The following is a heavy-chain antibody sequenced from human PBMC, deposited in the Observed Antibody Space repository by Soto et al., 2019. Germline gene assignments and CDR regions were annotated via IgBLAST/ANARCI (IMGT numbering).Heavy chain of an antibody. CDR2: ISAYNGNT. J-gene: IGHJ6*02. CDR3: ARDRAYYYDSSGYYYYGMDV. V-gene: IGHV1-18*04. D-gene: IGHD3-22*01. CDR1: GYTFTSYG. Sequence: QVQLVQSGAEVKKPGASVKVSCKASGYTFTSYGISWVRQAPGQGLEWMGWISAYNGNTNYAQKLQGRVTMTTDTSTSKAYMELRSLRSDDTAVYYCARDRAYYYDSSGYYYYGMDVWGQGTTVTVSS.